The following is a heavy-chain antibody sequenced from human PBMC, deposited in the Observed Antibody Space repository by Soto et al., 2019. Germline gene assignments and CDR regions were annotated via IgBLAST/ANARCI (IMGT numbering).Heavy chain of an antibody. D-gene: IGHD3-22*01. J-gene: IGHJ4*02. CDR1: GFSFGTYA. CDR2: ISDDGNTK. V-gene: IGHV3-30-3*01. CDR3: ASSYFYDSGGYYPFDN. Sequence: QVQLVESGGGVVQPGTSLRLSCAASGFSFGTYAMYWVRQAPGRGLEWVAVISDDGNTKYYADYVKGRFTISRDNSRNTLYLQIYSWRTEDAAVYYGASSYFYDSGGYYPFDNWGQGTLVTVSS.